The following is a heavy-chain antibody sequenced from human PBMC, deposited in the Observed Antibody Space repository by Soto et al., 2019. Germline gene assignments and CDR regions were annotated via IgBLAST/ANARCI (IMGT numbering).Heavy chain of an antibody. CDR3: ANSMGGYCSGGSCYEFDY. Sequence: GGSLRLSCAASGFTFSSYAMSWVRQAPGKGLEWVSAISGSGGSTYYADSVKGRFTISRDNSKNTLYLQINSLRAEDTAVYYCANSMGGYCSGGSCYEFDYWGQGTLVTVS. CDR1: GFTFSSYA. V-gene: IGHV3-23*01. D-gene: IGHD2-15*01. CDR2: ISGSGGST. J-gene: IGHJ4*02.